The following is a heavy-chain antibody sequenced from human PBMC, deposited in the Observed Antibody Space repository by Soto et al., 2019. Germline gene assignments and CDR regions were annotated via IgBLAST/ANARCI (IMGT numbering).Heavy chain of an antibody. J-gene: IGHJ4*02. V-gene: IGHV1-69*01. CDR2: IIPIFGTA. CDR1: GGTFSSYA. Sequence: QVQLVQSGAEVKKPGSSVKVSCKASGGTFSSYAISLVRQAPGQGLEWMGGIIPIFGTANYAQKFQGRVTITADESTSTAYMELSRLRSEDTAVYYCARRGLSGGDSPYSFYYWGQGTLVTVSS. D-gene: IGHD2-21*02. CDR3: ARRGLSGGDSPYSFYY.